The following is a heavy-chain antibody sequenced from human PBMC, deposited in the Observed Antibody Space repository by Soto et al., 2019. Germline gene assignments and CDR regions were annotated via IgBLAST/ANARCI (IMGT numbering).Heavy chain of an antibody. CDR2: MNPNSGNT. J-gene: IGHJ5*02. Sequence: ASVKVSCKASGYTFTSYDINWVRQATGQGLEYLGWMNPNSGNTAYVQKFQGRVTMTWDASITTAYMELSSLRSEDTAVYFCARGIKYGAYSRWFDPWGQGTLVTVSS. D-gene: IGHD4-17*01. CDR1: GYTFTSYD. V-gene: IGHV1-8*01. CDR3: ARGIKYGAYSRWFDP.